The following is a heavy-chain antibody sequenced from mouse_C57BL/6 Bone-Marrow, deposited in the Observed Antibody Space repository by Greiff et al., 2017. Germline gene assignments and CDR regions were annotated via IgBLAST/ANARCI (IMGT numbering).Heavy chain of an antibody. CDR2: INPSNGGT. CDR1: GYTFTSYW. V-gene: IGHV1-53*01. CDR3: ARSDYGSSFDY. J-gene: IGHJ2*01. Sequence: QVQLQQPGTELVKPGASVKLSCKASGYTFTSYWMHWVKLRPGQGLEWIGNINPSNGGTNYNEKFKSKATLTVDKSSSTAYMQLSSLTSEDSAVDYSARSDYGSSFDYWGQGTTLTGSS. D-gene: IGHD1-1*01.